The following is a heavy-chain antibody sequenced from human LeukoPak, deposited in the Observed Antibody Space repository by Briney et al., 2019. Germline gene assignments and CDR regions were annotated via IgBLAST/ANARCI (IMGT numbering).Heavy chain of an antibody. CDR3: AKDRALHSGSYPFDD. V-gene: IGHV3-23*01. CDR1: GFTFNNYA. Sequence: GGSLRLSCLASGFTFNNYAMNWVRQAPGKGLEWVATIDGSGGSSYRADSVKGRFSISRDNSKNTLYLQMNNLRADDTAVYYCAKDRALHSGSYPFDDWGQGTLVTVSS. D-gene: IGHD3-10*01. CDR2: IDGSGGSS. J-gene: IGHJ4*02.